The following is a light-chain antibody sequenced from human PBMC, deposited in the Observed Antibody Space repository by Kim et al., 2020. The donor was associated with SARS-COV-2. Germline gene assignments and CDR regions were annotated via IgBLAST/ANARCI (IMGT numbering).Light chain of an antibody. CDR2: GAS. J-gene: IGKJ2*01. V-gene: IGKV3-15*01. Sequence: VSPGESATLPCRASQSVSSNLAWYQQKPGQAPRLLIYGASTRATGIPARFSGSGSGTKFTLTISSLQSEDFAVYYCQQYNNWPPYTFGQGTKLEI. CDR1: QSVSSN. CDR3: QQYNNWPPYT.